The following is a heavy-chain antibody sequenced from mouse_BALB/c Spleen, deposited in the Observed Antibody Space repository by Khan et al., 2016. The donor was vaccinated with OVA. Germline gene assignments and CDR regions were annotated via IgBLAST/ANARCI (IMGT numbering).Heavy chain of an antibody. Sequence: EVQLVESGGGLVKPGGSLKLSCAASGFTFSSYAMPWVRQTPEKRLEWVASISSGGSTYYPDSVKGRFTISRDNARNILFLQMSSLSSEDTTMYYCASPLYYYGSSYVDYWGQGTTLTVSS. V-gene: IGHV5-6-5*01. D-gene: IGHD1-1*01. CDR2: ISSGGST. J-gene: IGHJ2*01. CDR3: ASPLYYYGSSYVDY. CDR1: GFTFSSYA.